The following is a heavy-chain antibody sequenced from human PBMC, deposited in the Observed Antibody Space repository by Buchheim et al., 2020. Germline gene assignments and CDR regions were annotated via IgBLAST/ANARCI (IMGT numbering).Heavy chain of an antibody. V-gene: IGHV3-7*01. Sequence: EVQLVESGGGLVQPGGSLRLSCAASGFTFRTYWMSWVRQAPGKGLEWVANIKEDGSIKYYVDPVKGRFTISRDNAKDSLYLQMNSLRVEDTAVYYCAGDYITYGSIDFGHWGQGTL. CDR2: IKEDGSIK. CDR3: AGDYITYGSIDFGH. CDR1: GFTFRTYW. J-gene: IGHJ5*02. D-gene: IGHD3-10*01.